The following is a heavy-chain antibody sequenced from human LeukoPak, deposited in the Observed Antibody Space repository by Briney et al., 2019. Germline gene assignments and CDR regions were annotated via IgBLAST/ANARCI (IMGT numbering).Heavy chain of an antibody. J-gene: IGHJ6*02. Sequence: GGSLRLSCAASGFTFSSYSMNWVRQAPGKGLEWVSSISSSSSYIYYADSVKGRFTISRDNAKNSLYLQMNSLRAKDTAVYYCARNAAANYGMDVWGQGTTVTVSS. D-gene: IGHD2-15*01. V-gene: IGHV3-21*01. CDR2: ISSSSSYI. CDR3: ARNAAANYGMDV. CDR1: GFTFSSYS.